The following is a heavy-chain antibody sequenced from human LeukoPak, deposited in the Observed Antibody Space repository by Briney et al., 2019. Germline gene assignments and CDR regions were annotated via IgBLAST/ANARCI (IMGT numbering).Heavy chain of an antibody. Sequence: GGSLRLSCAASGFTVSTNYMSWVRQAPGKGLEWVSVFYSGGDRYYADSVKGRFTISRDNSKNTVYLQMNSLRPEDTAVYYCAKDQSSGSYWDYYGMDVWGQGTTVTVSS. CDR1: GFTVSTNY. J-gene: IGHJ6*02. D-gene: IGHD1-26*01. CDR3: AKDQSSGSYWDYYGMDV. CDR2: FYSGGDR. V-gene: IGHV3-53*01.